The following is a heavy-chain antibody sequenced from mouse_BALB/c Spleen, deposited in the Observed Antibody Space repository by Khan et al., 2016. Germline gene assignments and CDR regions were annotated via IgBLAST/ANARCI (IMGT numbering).Heavy chain of an antibody. J-gene: IGHJ1*01. CDR3: ARYRYYYGSSRYFDG. CDR1: GYTFTNYG. Sequence: QIQLVQSGPELKKPGKTVKISCKASGYTFTNYGMNWVKQAPGKGLKWMGWINTYSGESTYADDFKGRFTFSLETSANTAYLQINNLKNEDTATXFCARYRYYYGSSRYFDGWGAGTTVTVSS. V-gene: IGHV9-3-1*01. D-gene: IGHD1-1*01. CDR2: INTYSGES.